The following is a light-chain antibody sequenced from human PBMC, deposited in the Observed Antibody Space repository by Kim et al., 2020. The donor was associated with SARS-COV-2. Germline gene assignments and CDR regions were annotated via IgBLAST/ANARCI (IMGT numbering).Light chain of an antibody. CDR3: QSYDSSLSSWV. J-gene: IGLJ3*02. CDR1: NSNIGAGYE. CDR2: GNN. Sequence: QSVLTQPPSVSGAPGQRVTISCTGNNSNIGAGYEVHWYHQFPGTAPKVLIYGNNIRPSGVPDRFSGSRSGTSASLAITGLQTEDEADYYCQSYDSSLSSWVFGGGTQLTVL. V-gene: IGLV1-40*01.